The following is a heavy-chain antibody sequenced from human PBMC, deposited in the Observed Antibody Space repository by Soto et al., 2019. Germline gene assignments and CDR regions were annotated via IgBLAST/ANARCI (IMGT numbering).Heavy chain of an antibody. CDR2: IRSKANSYAT. Sequence: GGSLRLSCAASGFTFSGSAMHWVRQASGKGLEWVGRIRSKANSYATAYAASVKGRFTISRDDSKNTAYLQMNSLKTEDTAVYYCTAYYDFWSGPGRYYYGMDVWGQGTTVTVSS. D-gene: IGHD3-3*01. CDR1: GFTFSGSA. CDR3: TAYYDFWSGPGRYYYGMDV. J-gene: IGHJ6*02. V-gene: IGHV3-73*01.